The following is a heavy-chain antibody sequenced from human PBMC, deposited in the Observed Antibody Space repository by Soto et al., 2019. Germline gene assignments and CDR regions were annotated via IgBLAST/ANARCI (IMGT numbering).Heavy chain of an antibody. CDR2: IYYSGST. Sequence: SETLSLTCSVSGGSISSYYWNWIRQPPGEGLEWIGYIYYSGSTHYTPSLKSRVTISVDTSKNQLSLSLSSLTAADTAIYYCARAGGELELDYWGQGTLVTVSS. CDR3: ARAGGELELDY. J-gene: IGHJ4*02. D-gene: IGHD1-1*01. CDR1: GGSISSYY. V-gene: IGHV4-59*01.